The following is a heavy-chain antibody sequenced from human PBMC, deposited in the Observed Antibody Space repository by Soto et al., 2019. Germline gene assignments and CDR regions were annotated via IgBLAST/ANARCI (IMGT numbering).Heavy chain of an antibody. V-gene: IGHV3-21*01. CDR1: GFTFSSYS. CDR2: ISSSSSYI. Sequence: PGGSLRLSCAASGFTFSSYSMNWVRQAPGKGLEWVSSISSSSSYIYYADSEKRRFTISSNNANNSLYLQMNSLSADATAVYYCARDRTQSHWFDPWGQGTLVTVSS. CDR3: ARDRTQSHWFDP. D-gene: IGHD1-7*01. J-gene: IGHJ5*02.